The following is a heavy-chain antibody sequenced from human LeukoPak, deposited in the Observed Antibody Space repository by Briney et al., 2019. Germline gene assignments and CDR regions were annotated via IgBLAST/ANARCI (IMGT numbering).Heavy chain of an antibody. J-gene: IGHJ3*02. Sequence: GGSLRLSCAASGFNFNNYWMTWVRQAPGKGLEWVANIRQDGTEKYYVDSVKGRFTISRDNSKNTLYLQMNSLRAEDTAVYYCAKEGSGTRNGAFDIWGQGTMVTVSS. CDR1: GFNFNNYW. CDR3: AKEGSGTRNGAFDI. CDR2: IRQDGTEK. D-gene: IGHD1-1*01. V-gene: IGHV3-7*03.